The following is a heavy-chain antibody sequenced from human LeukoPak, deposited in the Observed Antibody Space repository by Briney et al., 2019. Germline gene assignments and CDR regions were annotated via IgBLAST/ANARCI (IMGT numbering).Heavy chain of an antibody. D-gene: IGHD3-10*01. CDR1: GGTFSSYA. J-gene: IGHJ6*03. CDR3: ARGPMANRYYYYYMDV. Sequence: SVKVSCKASGGTFSSYAISWVRQAPGQGLEWMGGIIPIFGTANYAQKFQGRVTITADESTSTAYMELSSLRSEDTAVYYCARGPMANRYYYYYMDVWGKGTTVTISS. CDR2: IIPIFGTA. V-gene: IGHV1-69*13.